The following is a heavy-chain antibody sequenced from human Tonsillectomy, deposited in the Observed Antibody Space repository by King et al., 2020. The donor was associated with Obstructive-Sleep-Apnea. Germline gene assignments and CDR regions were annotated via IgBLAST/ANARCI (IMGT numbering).Heavy chain of an antibody. D-gene: IGHD3-10*01. CDR3: SGEIQAASFYGAGSYPYDAFDI. CDR2: MNPNRGNT. V-gene: IGHV1-8*01. CDR1: GYTFTSDD. Sequence: VQLVESGAEVKKPGASVKVSCKASGYTFTSDDINWVRQATGQGLEWMGWMNPNRGNTGYAQKFQGRVTMTRNTSISTDYLELSSLRSEDTAVYYCSGEIQAASFYGAGSYPYDAFDIWGQGTMVTVSS. J-gene: IGHJ3*02.